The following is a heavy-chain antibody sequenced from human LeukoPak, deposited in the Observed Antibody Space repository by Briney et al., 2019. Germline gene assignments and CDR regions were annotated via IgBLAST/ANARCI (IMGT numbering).Heavy chain of an antibody. CDR2: ISAYNGNT. J-gene: IGHJ4*02. Sequence: GASVKVSCKASGYTFTSYGISWARQAPGQGLEWMGWISAYNGNTNYAQKLQGRVTMTTDTSTSTAYMELRSLRSDDTAVYYCARISMVRGVILGPDYWGQGTLVTVSS. CDR3: ARISMVRGVILGPDY. CDR1: GYTFTSYG. V-gene: IGHV1-18*01. D-gene: IGHD3-10*01.